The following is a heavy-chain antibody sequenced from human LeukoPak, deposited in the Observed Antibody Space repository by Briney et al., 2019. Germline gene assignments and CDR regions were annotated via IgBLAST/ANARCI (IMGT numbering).Heavy chain of an antibody. D-gene: IGHD3-10*01. CDR2: INHSGST. J-gene: IGHJ5*02. V-gene: IGHV4-34*01. Sequence: TETLSLTCAVYGGSFSGYYWSWIRQPPGKGLEWIGEINHSGSTNYNPSLKSRVTISVDTSKNQFSLKLSSVTAADTAVYYCARVAITMVRGGWFDPWGQGTLVTVSS. CDR3: ARVAITMVRGGWFDP. CDR1: GGSFSGYY.